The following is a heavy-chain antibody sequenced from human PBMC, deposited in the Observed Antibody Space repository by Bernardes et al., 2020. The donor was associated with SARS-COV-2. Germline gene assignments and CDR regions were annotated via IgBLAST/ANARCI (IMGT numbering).Heavy chain of an antibody. CDR2: ISAYNGKT. J-gene: IGHJ4*02. CDR1: GYTFTSYG. Sequence: ASVKVSCQASGYTFTSYGISWVRQAPGQGLEWMGWISAYNGKTKYAQKLQGRVTITTDTSTSTAYMELRSLRSDDTAVYYCARDSQWELPDYWGQGTLVTVSS. CDR3: ARDSQWELPDY. D-gene: IGHD1-26*01. V-gene: IGHV1-18*01.